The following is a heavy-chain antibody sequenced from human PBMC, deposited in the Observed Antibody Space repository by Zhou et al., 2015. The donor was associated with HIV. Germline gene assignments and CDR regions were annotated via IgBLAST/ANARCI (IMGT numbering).Heavy chain of an antibody. Sequence: QVHLVQSGVEVKKTGASVKVSCKASGYKFISYGITWVRQAPGQGLEWMGGIIPFVGTANYAQKFQGRVTITADKSTSTAYMELSSLRSEDTAVYYCYGSHGGIAVAGTGFDYWGQGTLVTVSS. V-gene: IGHV1-69*06. CDR3: YGSHGGIAVAGTGFDY. D-gene: IGHD6-19*01. CDR1: GYKFISYG. J-gene: IGHJ4*02. CDR2: IIPFVGTA.